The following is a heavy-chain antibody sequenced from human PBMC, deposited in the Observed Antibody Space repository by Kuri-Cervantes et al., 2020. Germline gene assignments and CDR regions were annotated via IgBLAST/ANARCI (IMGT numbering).Heavy chain of an antibody. CDR1: GGSFSGYY. Sequence: SETLSLTCAVYGGSFSGYYWSWIRQPPGKGLEWIGEINHSGSTNYNPSLKSRIIISIDKSKNQFSLKLSSVTAADTAVYYCARGRVAATTSYYFDFWGQGTLVTVSS. CDR2: INHSGST. CDR3: ARGRVAATTSYYFDF. J-gene: IGHJ4*02. D-gene: IGHD2-15*01. V-gene: IGHV4-34*01.